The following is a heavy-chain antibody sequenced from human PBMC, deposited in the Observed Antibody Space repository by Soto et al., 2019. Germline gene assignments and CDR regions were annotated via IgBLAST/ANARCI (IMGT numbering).Heavy chain of an antibody. J-gene: IGHJ6*03. CDR2: FDPEDGEA. Sequence: ASVKVSCKVSGYTLTELSMHWVRQAPGKGLEWMGGFDPEDGEAIYAQKFQGRVTMTEDTSTSTAYMELSSLRSEDTAVYYCASGELYGSGTGYMDVWGKGTTVTVSS. CDR1: GYTLTELS. CDR3: ASGELYGSGTGYMDV. D-gene: IGHD3-10*01. V-gene: IGHV1-24*01.